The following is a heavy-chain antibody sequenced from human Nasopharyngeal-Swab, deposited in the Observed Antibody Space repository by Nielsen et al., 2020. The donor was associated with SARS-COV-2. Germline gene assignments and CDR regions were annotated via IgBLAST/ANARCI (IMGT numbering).Heavy chain of an antibody. CDR2: ISGSGGST. J-gene: IGHJ4*02. D-gene: IGHD6-13*01. V-gene: IGHV3-23*01. CDR3: AKDRPSSWYLGGKLDY. CDR1: GFTFSSYA. Sequence: GESLKISCAASGFTFSSYAMSWVRQAPGKGLEWVSAISGSGGSTYYADSMKGRFTISRDNSKNTLYLQMNSLRAEDTAVYYCAKDRPSSWYLGGKLDYWGQGTLVTVSS.